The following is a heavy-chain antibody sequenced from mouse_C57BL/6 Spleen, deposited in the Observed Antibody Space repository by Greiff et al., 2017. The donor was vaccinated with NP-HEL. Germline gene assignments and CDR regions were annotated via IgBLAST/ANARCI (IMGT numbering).Heavy chain of an antibody. CDR2: INPSNGGT. CDR3: AREGKIQLRFYFDY. V-gene: IGHV1-53*01. CDR1: GYTFTSYW. D-gene: IGHD3-2*02. Sequence: QVQLQQSGTELVKPGASVKLSCKASGYTFTSYWMHWVKQRPGQGLEWIGNINPSNGGTNYNEKFKSKATLTVDKSSSTAYMQLSSLTSEDSAVYYCAREGKIQLRFYFDYWGQGTTLTVSS. J-gene: IGHJ2*01.